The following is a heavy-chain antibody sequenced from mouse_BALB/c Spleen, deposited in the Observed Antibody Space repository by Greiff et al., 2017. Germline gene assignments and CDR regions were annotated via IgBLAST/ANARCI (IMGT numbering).Heavy chain of an antibody. V-gene: IGHV14-3*02. CDR3: ASFYDYDAFAY. D-gene: IGHD2-4*01. CDR1: GFNIKDTY. J-gene: IGHJ3*01. Sequence: VQLQQSGAELVKPGASVKLSCTASGFNIKDTYMHWVKQRPEQGLEWIGRIDPANGNTKYDPKFQGKATITADTSSNTAYLQLSSLTSEDTAVYYCASFYDYDAFAYWGQGTLVTVSA. CDR2: IDPANGNT.